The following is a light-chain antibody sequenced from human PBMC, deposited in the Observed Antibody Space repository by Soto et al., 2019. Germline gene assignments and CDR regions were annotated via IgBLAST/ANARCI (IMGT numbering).Light chain of an antibody. CDR3: QHYGRSPPSWT. CDR1: QSVSSNY. J-gene: IGKJ1*01. Sequence: ETVLTQSPGTLSLSPGERATLSCRASQSVSSNYLAWYQQKPGQAPRLLIYGASSRATGIPDRFSGSGSGTDFTLTISRLELEDFAVYYCQHYGRSPPSWTFGQGTEVEIK. V-gene: IGKV3-20*01. CDR2: GAS.